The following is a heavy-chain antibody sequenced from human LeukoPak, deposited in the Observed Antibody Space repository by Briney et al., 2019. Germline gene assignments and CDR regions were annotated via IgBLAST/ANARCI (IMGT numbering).Heavy chain of an antibody. Sequence: GGSLRLSCAASGFTFSSYAMHWVRQAPGKGLEWVAVISYDGSNKYYADSVKGRFTISRDNSKNTLYLQMNSLRAEDTAVYYCARAPGEVVMDWFDPWGQGTLVTVSS. V-gene: IGHV3-30-3*01. J-gene: IGHJ5*02. CDR2: ISYDGSNK. CDR1: GFTFSSYA. CDR3: ARAPGEVVMDWFDP. D-gene: IGHD2-21*01.